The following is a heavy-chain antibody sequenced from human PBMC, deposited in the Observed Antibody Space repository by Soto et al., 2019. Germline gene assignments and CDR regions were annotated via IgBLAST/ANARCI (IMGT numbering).Heavy chain of an antibody. CDR3: ARDLAVAGVRTQNWYFDL. J-gene: IGHJ2*01. CDR1: GFTFSDYY. CDR2: ISSSGSTI. D-gene: IGHD6-19*01. Sequence: QVQLVESGGGVVQPGRSLRLSCAASGFTFSDYYMSWIRQAPGKGLEWVSYISSSGSTIYYADSVKGRFTISRDNAKNSLYLQMNSLRAEDTAVYYCARDLAVAGVRTQNWYFDLWGRGTLVTVSS. V-gene: IGHV3-11*01.